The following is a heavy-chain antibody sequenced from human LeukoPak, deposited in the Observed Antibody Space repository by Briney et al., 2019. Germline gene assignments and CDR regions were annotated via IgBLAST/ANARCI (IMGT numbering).Heavy chain of an antibody. CDR3: ARELVQRSGSYSI. CDR2: IYYSGST. V-gene: IGHV4-39*07. D-gene: IGHD3-10*01. J-gene: IGHJ4*02. CDR1: GGSISSSYSY. Sequence: SETLSLTCTVSGGSISSSYSYWGWIRQPPGKGLEWIGNIYYSGSTYYSPSLTSRVTVSVDTSENQFSLKLSSVTAADTAVYYCARELVQRSGSYSIWGQGTLVTVSS.